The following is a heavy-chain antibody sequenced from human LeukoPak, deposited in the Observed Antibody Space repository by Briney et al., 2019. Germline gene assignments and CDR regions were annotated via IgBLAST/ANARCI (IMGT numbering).Heavy chain of an antibody. V-gene: IGHV1-46*01. D-gene: IGHD6-19*01. CDR1: GYTFTSYY. Sequence: ASVKVSCKASGYTFTSYYMHWVRQAPGQGLEWMGIINPSGGSTSYAQKFQGRATMTRDTSTSTVYMELSSLRSEDTAVYYCARDSSGSETNPRHYFDYWGQGTLVTVSP. CDR2: INPSGGST. J-gene: IGHJ4*02. CDR3: ARDSSGSETNPRHYFDY.